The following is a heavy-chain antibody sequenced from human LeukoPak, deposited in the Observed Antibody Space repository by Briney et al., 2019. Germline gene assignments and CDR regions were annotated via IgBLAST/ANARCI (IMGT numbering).Heavy chain of an antibody. Sequence: SETLSLTCSVSGDSVSRSDSYWDWIRQPPGKGLEWIGTIYYSGRTYYSPSLKSRVTMSVDPSNNQFSLNLRSVTAADTAVYYCARRRYYDGSGYLEWGQGTLLSVS. D-gene: IGHD3-22*01. V-gene: IGHV4-39*01. CDR3: ARRRYYDGSGYLE. J-gene: IGHJ1*01. CDR1: GDSVSRSDSY. CDR2: IYYSGRT.